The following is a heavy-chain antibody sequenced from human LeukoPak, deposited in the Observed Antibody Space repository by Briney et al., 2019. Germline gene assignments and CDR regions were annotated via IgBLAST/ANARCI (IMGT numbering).Heavy chain of an antibody. V-gene: IGHV3-9*01. CDR3: ARDAGGDYDILTGYPFDY. CDR1: GFTFDDCG. CDR2: IDWNSGAI. Sequence: GRSLRLSCAASGFTFDDCGIHWVRQAPGKGLEWVSGIDWNSGAIGYADSVKGRFTISRDNAKNSLYLQMNSLRAEDTAVYYCARDAGGDYDILTGYPFDYWGQGTLVTVSS. J-gene: IGHJ4*02. D-gene: IGHD3-9*01.